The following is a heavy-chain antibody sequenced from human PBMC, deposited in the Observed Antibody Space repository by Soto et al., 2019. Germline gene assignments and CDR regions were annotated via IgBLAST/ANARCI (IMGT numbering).Heavy chain of an antibody. D-gene: IGHD6-19*01. CDR1: GDTFSSHG. CDR3: ARASGRGWYNWFDP. Sequence: QVQLVQSGAEVKKPGSSVKVSCKASGDTFSSHGISWVRQAPGQGLEYMGGIIPKFGTTNYAQEFRGRVTITADDSTSTAYMEVSSLRFEDTAVYYCARASGRGWYNWFDPWGQGTLGSVSS. V-gene: IGHV1-69*01. J-gene: IGHJ5*02. CDR2: IIPKFGTT.